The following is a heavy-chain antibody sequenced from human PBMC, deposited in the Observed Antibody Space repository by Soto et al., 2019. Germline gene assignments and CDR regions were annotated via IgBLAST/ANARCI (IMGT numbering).Heavy chain of an antibody. CDR2: ISHDGSKI. Sequence: VQLVESGGGVVQPGRSLRLSCAVIGLTSRQFLAHEMHWVRQAPGKGLEWVAFISHDGSKIYYSDSLKGRFTISRDNSKNTLYLQMSSLRVEDTAVYYCARDPPATRHGMDVWGQGTTVTVSS. CDR1: GLTSRQFLAHE. V-gene: IGHV3-30*03. J-gene: IGHJ6*02. CDR3: ARDPPATRHGMDV.